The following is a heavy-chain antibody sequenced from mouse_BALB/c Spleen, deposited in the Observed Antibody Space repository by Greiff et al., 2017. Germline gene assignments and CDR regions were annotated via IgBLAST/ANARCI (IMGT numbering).Heavy chain of an antibody. Sequence: EVQLQQSGPELVKPGASVKMSCKASGYTITSYVMHWVKQKPGQGLEWIGYINPYNDGTKYNEKFKGKATLTSDKSSSTAYMELSSLTSEDSAVYYCARRKRDGNYEGYFDYWGQGTTLTVSS. CDR3: ARRKRDGNYEGYFDY. CDR1: GYTITSYV. J-gene: IGHJ2*01. CDR2: INPYNDGT. V-gene: IGHV1-14*01. D-gene: IGHD2-1*01.